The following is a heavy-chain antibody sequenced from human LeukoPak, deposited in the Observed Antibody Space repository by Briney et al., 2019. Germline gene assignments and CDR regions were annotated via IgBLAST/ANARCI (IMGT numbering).Heavy chain of an antibody. CDR2: IYYNGNT. V-gene: IGHV4-59*01. Sequence: SETLSLTCSVSDGSINSYYWNWIRRPPGKGREWIGYIYYNGNTNYSPSLKSRVTMSVDTSKNLFSLKVSSVTAADTAVYYCARGRSNYYGLDVWGQGTPVTVSS. D-gene: IGHD1-26*01. CDR1: DGSINSYY. J-gene: IGHJ6*02. CDR3: ARGRSNYYGLDV.